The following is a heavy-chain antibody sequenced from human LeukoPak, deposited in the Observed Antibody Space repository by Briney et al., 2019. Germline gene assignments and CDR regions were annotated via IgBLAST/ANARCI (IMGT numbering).Heavy chain of an antibody. J-gene: IGHJ5*02. Sequence: SETLSLTCSVSGYSIRSGYQWGWIRQAPGKGLEWIGSIYYSGSTYYNPSLKSRVTISVDTSKNQFSLKLSSVTAADTAVYYCARVGRIAAAYWFDPWGQGTLVTVSS. CDR2: IYYSGST. D-gene: IGHD6-13*01. CDR1: GYSIRSGYQ. V-gene: IGHV4-38-2*02. CDR3: ARVGRIAAAYWFDP.